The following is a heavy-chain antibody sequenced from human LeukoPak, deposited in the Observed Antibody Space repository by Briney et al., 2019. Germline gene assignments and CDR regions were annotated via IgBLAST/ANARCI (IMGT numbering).Heavy chain of an antibody. CDR1: GGTFRSHI. Sequence: SVKVSCKTFGGTFRSHIFSWVRQAPGQGLEWMGKITSIIDSAKYSQKFRDRLTITGDSSTGTAYMELSSLTPEDTALYYCTRVNLRGSQYNWFDPWGQGTLVIVSS. CDR3: TRVNLRGSQYNWFDP. V-gene: IGHV1-69*08. J-gene: IGHJ5*02. D-gene: IGHD1-26*01. CDR2: ITSIIDSA.